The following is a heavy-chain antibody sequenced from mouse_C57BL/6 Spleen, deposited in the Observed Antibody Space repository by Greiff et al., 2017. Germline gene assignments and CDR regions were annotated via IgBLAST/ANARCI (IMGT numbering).Heavy chain of an antibody. J-gene: IGHJ3*01. CDR2: ISSGSSTI. Sequence: EVKLMESGGGLVKPGGSLKLSCAASGFTFSDYGMHWVRQAPEKGLEWVAYISSGSSTIYYADTVKGRFTISRDNAKNTLFLQMTSLRSEDTAMYYCAREDYDYDAWFAYWGQGTLVTVSA. D-gene: IGHD2-4*01. CDR3: AREDYDYDAWFAY. CDR1: GFTFSDYG. V-gene: IGHV5-17*01.